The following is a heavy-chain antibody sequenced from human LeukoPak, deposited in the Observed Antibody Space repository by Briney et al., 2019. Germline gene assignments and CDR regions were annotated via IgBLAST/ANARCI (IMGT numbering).Heavy chain of an antibody. Sequence: ASVKVSCKVSGYTLTELSMHWVRQAPGKGLEWTGGFDPEDGETIYAQKFQGRVTMTEATSTDTAYMELSSLRSEDTAVYYGATVPRTRWLQLLVYCGQGTLVTVSS. V-gene: IGHV1-24*01. CDR1: GYTLTELS. D-gene: IGHD5-24*01. CDR2: FDPEDGET. CDR3: ATVPRTRWLQLLVY. J-gene: IGHJ4*02.